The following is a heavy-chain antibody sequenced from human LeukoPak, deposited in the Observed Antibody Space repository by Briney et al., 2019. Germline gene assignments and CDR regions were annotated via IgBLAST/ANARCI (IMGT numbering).Heavy chain of an antibody. Sequence: GESRKISCNGSGYSFTNYWIGWVRQMPGKGLEWMGIISPDDSDTRYSPSFQGQVTISADKSISTAYLQWSSLKASDTAMYYCARLREDTGDYWGQGTLVTVSS. D-gene: IGHD2-2*02. J-gene: IGHJ4*02. V-gene: IGHV5-51*01. CDR2: ISPDDSDT. CDR1: GYSFTNYW. CDR3: ARLREDTGDY.